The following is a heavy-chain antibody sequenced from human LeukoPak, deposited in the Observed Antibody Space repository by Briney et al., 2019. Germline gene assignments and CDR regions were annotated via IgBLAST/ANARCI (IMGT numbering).Heavy chain of an antibody. Sequence: PGGSLRLSCAASGFTVSSNYMSWVRQAPGKGLEWVAVISYDGSNKYYADSVKGRFTISRDNSKNTLYLQMNSLRAEDTAVYYCARDSGRYCSSTSCYPIDYWGQGTLVTVSS. CDR1: GFTVSSNY. CDR3: ARDSGRYCSSTSCYPIDY. CDR2: ISYDGSNK. D-gene: IGHD2-2*01. J-gene: IGHJ4*02. V-gene: IGHV3-30*03.